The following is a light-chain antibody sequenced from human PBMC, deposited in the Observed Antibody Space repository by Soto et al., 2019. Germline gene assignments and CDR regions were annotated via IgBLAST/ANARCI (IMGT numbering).Light chain of an antibody. CDR3: SSYTGGNPSDV. V-gene: IGLV2-8*01. J-gene: IGLJ1*01. Sequence: QSVLTQHPSASGSPGQSVTISCTGTSSDVGGYDYVSWYQQHPGKAPKLMIYEVTIRPSGVSDRFSGSESGNTASLTVSGLQAEDEADYYCSSYTGGNPSDVFGTGTKLTVL. CDR2: EVT. CDR1: SSDVGGYDY.